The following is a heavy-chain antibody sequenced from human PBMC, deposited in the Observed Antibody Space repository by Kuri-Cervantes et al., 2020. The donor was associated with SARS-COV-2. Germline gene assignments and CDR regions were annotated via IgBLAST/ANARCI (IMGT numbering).Heavy chain of an antibody. CDR1: GGSISSYY. J-gene: IGHJ6*02. CDR3: ARDRYSSSFSYYHYGMDV. Sequence: SETLSLTCTVSGGSISSYYWSWIRQPPGKGLEWIGYIYYSGSTNYNPSLKSRVTISVDTSKNQFSLKLSSVTAADTAVYYCARDRYSSSFSYYHYGMDVWGQGTLVTVSS. V-gene: IGHV4-59*01. D-gene: IGHD6-13*01. CDR2: IYYSGST.